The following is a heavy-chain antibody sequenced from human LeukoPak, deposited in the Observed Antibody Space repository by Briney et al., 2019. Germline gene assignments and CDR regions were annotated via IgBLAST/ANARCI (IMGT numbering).Heavy chain of an antibody. CDR2: ISAYNGNT. CDR1: GYTFSSYA. CDR3: ARDHHRDHSSGYYLYYYYYGMDV. J-gene: IGHJ6*02. D-gene: IGHD3-22*01. Sequence: ASVKVSCKASGYTFSSYAMHWVRQAPGQGLEWMGWISAYNGNTNYAQKLQGRVTMTTDTSTSTAYMELRSLRSDDTAVYYCARDHHRDHSSGYYLYYYYYGMDVWGQGTTVTVSS. V-gene: IGHV1-18*01.